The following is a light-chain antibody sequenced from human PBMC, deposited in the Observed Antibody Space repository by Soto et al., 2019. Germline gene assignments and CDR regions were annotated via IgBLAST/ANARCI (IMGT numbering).Light chain of an antibody. CDR1: QDISNY. CDR2: DAS. V-gene: IGKV1-33*01. Sequence: DIQMTQSPSSLSASVGDRVTITCQASQDISNYLNWYQQKPGKAPKLLIYDASNLETRVPSRFSGSGSGTDFTLTISSLQPEDIATYYCQQYDTLPPTFGGGTKVEIK. CDR3: QQYDTLPPT. J-gene: IGKJ4*01.